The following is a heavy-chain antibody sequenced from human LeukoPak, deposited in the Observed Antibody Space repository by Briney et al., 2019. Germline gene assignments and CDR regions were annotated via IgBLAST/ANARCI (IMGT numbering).Heavy chain of an antibody. CDR1: GFTFSSYA. J-gene: IGHJ6*02. V-gene: IGHV3-48*04. CDR3: ARDQAYYYYGMDV. Sequence: GGSLRLSCAASGFTFSSYAMHWVRQAPGKGLEWVSYISSSGSTIYYADSVKGRFTISRDNAKNSLYLQMNSLRAEDTAVYYCARDQAYYYYGMDVWGQGTTVTVSS. CDR2: ISSSGSTI.